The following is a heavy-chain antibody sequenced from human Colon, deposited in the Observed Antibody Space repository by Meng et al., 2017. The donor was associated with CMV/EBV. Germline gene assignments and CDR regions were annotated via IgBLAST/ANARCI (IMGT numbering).Heavy chain of an antibody. CDR2: ISAYNGNT. Sequence: ASVKVSCKTSGYTFTTYGLSWVRQAPGQGLEWMGWISAYNGNTNYAQNLQGRVTMTRDTSTSTAYMELRSLGSDDTAVYYCARGASSSSNGMDVWGQGTTVTVSS. D-gene: IGHD6-6*01. CDR1: GYTFTTYG. J-gene: IGHJ6*02. CDR3: ARGASSSSNGMDV. V-gene: IGHV1-18*01.